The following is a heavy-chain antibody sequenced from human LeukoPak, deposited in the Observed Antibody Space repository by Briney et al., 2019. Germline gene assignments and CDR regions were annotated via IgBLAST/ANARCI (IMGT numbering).Heavy chain of an antibody. CDR3: AKDLDSTGSWPAEYFQH. V-gene: IGHV3-23*01. J-gene: IGHJ1*01. Sequence: GESLKISCKGSGYSFTSYAMSWVRQAPGKGLEWVSLVSTSGNTHYADSVKGRFTISRDNSKNTLYLQMDSLRAEDTALYYCAKDLDSTGSWPAEYFQHWGQGTPVTVSS. CDR1: GYSFTSYA. D-gene: IGHD3-22*01. CDR2: VSTSGNT.